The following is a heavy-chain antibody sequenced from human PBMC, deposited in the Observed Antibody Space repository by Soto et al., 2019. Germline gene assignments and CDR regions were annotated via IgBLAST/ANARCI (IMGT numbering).Heavy chain of an antibody. V-gene: IGHV4-59*02. CDR1: GGSVSSHY. D-gene: IGHD5-12*01. Sequence: PSETLSLTCSVSGGSVSSHYWSWIRQPPGKGLEWIGYIYYSGNTNYNPSLKSRLTISVDMSKNQFSLKLSSVTPADTAVYYCAIYSGYGYYFYGMYAWGQESTVTVSS. J-gene: IGHJ6*01. CDR3: AIYSGYGYYFYGMYA. CDR2: IYYSGNT.